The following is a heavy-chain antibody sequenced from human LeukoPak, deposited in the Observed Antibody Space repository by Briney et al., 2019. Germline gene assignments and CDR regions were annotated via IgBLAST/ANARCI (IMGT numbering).Heavy chain of an antibody. CDR3: AREKERWLQLVD. D-gene: IGHD5-24*01. J-gene: IGHJ4*02. CDR2: IYTSGST. Sequence: SETLSLTCTVSGGSISSYYWSWIRQPAGKGLEWIGRIYTSGSTNYNPSLKSRVTISVDTSKNQFSLKLSSVTAADTAVYYCAREKERWLQLVDWGQGTLVTVSS. V-gene: IGHV4-4*07. CDR1: GGSISSYY.